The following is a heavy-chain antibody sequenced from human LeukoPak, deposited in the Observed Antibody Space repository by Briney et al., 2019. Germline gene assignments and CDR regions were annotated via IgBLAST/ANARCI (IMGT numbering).Heavy chain of an antibody. CDR3: ATASNETAAFDY. CDR1: GVSFSTDS. Sequence: PAGGSLRLSWAAAGVSFSTDSINWVRQAPGKWLEWVSYIVVGSSTIYYADSVKGRFTISRANGKNSLYLQMDSQPSEGLGVYYCATASNETAAFDYWGQGTLVTVSS. J-gene: IGHJ4*02. D-gene: IGHD1-1*01. V-gene: IGHV3-48*04. CDR2: IVVGSSTI.